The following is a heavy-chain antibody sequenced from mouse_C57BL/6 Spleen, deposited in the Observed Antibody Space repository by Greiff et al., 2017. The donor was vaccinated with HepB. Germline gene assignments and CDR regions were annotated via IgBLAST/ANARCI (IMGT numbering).Heavy chain of an antibody. CDR1: GYTFTSYW. D-gene: IGHD1-2*01. CDR3: ARNGVLRPWYFDV. CDR2: IHPNSGST. Sequence: VKLQQPGAELVKPGASVKLSCKASGYTFTSYWMHWVKQRPGQGLEWIGMIHPNSGSTNYNEKFKSKATLTVDKSSSTAYMQLSSLTSEDSAVYYCARNGVLRPWYFDVWGTGTTVTVSS. V-gene: IGHV1-64*01. J-gene: IGHJ1*03.